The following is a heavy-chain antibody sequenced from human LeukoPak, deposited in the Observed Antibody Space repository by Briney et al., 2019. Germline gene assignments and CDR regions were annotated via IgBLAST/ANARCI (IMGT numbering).Heavy chain of an antibody. V-gene: IGHV1-18*01. CDR3: ARVSGSIVARSAWFDP. CDR2: ISAYDAYT. Sequence: ASVKVSCKASGYTFTSYGITWVRQAPGQGLEWMGWISAYDAYTNYAQKLQGRVTMTTDASTSTAYMELRSLRSDDTAVYYCARVSGSIVARSAWFDPWGQGTLVTVSS. D-gene: IGHD6-6*01. J-gene: IGHJ5*02. CDR1: GYTFTSYG.